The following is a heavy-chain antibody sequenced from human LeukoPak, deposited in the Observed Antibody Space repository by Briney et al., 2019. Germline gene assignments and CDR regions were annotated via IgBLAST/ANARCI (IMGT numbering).Heavy chain of an antibody. CDR1: GYSFTTYW. CDR2: IDPSDSYT. J-gene: IGHJ4*02. Sequence: GESLKISCKGSGYSFTTYWISWVRQIPGKGLEWMGRIDPSDSYTNYSPSFQGHVTISADKSISTVYLQWSSLKASDTAMYYCARQAVRDFDYWGQGTLVTVSS. V-gene: IGHV5-10-1*01. D-gene: IGHD3-10*01. CDR3: ARQAVRDFDY.